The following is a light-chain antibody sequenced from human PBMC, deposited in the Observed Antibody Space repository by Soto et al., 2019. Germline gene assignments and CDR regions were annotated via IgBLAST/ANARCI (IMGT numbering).Light chain of an antibody. J-gene: IGKJ2*01. V-gene: IGKV1-5*01. Sequence: DIQMTQSPSTLSASVGDRVTITCRASQSISSWLAWYQQKPGKAPNLLISAASTLQSGVPSRFSGSGSETEFTLTITSLQPEDSATYYCQQRNSYPRTCGQGTKGDIK. CDR2: AAS. CDR3: QQRNSYPRT. CDR1: QSISSW.